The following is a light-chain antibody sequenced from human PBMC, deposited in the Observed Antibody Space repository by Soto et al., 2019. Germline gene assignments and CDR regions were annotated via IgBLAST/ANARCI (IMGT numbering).Light chain of an antibody. CDR2: AAS. V-gene: IGKV1-8*01. Sequence: IRMTQPPSSRSASTGDRVTITCRASQGISSYLAWYQQKPGKAPKLLIYAASTLQSGVPSTFSGSGSGTDFTLTISSLQPGDFATYYCQHSYSPPITFGHGTRLEIK. CDR1: QGISSY. CDR3: QHSYSPPIT. J-gene: IGKJ5*01.